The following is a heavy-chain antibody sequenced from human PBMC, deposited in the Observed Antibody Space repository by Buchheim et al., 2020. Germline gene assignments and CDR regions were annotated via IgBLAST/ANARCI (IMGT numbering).Heavy chain of an antibody. J-gene: IGHJ6*02. V-gene: IGHV1-46*03. CDR3: ARPHKKNDFWSGYYLGHYYYYGMDV. Sequence: QVQLVQSGAEVKKPGASVKVSCKASGYTFTSYYMHWVRQAPGQGLEWMGIINPSGGSTSYAQKFQGRVTMTRDTSTSTVYMELSSLRSEDTAVYYCARPHKKNDFWSGYYLGHYYYYGMDVWGQGTT. CDR2: INPSGGST. D-gene: IGHD3-3*01. CDR1: GYTFTSYY.